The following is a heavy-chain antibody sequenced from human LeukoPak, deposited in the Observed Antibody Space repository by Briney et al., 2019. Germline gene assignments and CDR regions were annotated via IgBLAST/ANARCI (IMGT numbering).Heavy chain of an antibody. Sequence: HGESLKISRKGSGYSFTSYWIGWVRQMPGKGLEWMGIIYPGDSDTRYSPSFQGQVTISADKSISTAYLQWSSLKASDTAMYYCARHYLGMATPFDYWGQGTLVTVSS. CDR2: IYPGDSDT. CDR3: ARHYLGMATPFDY. CDR1: GYSFTSYW. J-gene: IGHJ4*02. D-gene: IGHD5-24*01. V-gene: IGHV5-51*01.